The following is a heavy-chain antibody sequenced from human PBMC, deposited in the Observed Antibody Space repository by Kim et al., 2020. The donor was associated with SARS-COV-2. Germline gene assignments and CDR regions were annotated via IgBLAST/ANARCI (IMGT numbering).Heavy chain of an antibody. CDR1: GFTSSDYY. D-gene: IGHD3-10*01. V-gene: IGHV3-11*06. CDR2: ISSSSSYT. J-gene: IGHJ4*02. CDR3: AREATMVRGVSGQYYFDY. Sequence: GGSLRLSCAASGFTSSDYYMSWIRQAPGKGLEWVSYISSSSSYTNYADSVKGRFTISRDNAKNSLYLQMNSLRAEDTAVYYCAREATMVRGVSGQYYFDYWGQGTLVTVSS.